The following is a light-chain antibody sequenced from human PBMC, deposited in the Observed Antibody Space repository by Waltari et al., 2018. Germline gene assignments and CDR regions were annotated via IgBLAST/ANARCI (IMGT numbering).Light chain of an antibody. CDR2: EVS. J-gene: IGLJ2*01. V-gene: IGLV2-8*01. CDR1: SSDVGVYNS. CDR3: TSYAGSNHHYVV. Sequence: QCALTQHPSAPGCLGQSVTISCTATSSDVGVYNSSSWFHPHPVNAPKRIVVEVSTRPSGFPARFSGSKSGNTASLTVSGLQAEDEADYYCTSYAGSNHHYVVFGGGTKVTVL.